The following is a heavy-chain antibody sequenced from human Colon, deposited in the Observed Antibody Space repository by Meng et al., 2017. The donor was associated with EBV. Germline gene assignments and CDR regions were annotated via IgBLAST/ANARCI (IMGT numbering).Heavy chain of an antibody. Sequence: QLQLQESGSGLVXPXXXXSLTCAVSGGSISSGGYSWHWIRQPPGKGLQWIGYIYYSGSAFYNPSLKSRVTLSVDRSKNQFSLNLSSVTAADTAVYYCARGAYFDYWGQGTLVTVSS. CDR1: GGSISSGGYS. V-gene: IGHV4-30-2*01. CDR3: ARGAYFDY. J-gene: IGHJ4*02. CDR2: IYYSGSA.